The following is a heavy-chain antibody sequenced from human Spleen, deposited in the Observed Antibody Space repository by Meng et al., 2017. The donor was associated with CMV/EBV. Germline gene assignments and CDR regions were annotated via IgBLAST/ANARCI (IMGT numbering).Heavy chain of an antibody. CDR3: AKNGRIVVGSKTYYYGVDV. CDR2: IWYDGSKK. V-gene: IGHV3-33*03. Sequence: GESLKISCRTSGFAFSSDAMHWVRQAPGKGLEWVAVIWYDGSKKYYSDSVKGRFTVSRDNSKDTLFLQMDSLTAEDTAIYYCAKNGRIVVGSKTYYYGVDVWGQGTSVTVSS. J-gene: IGHJ6*02. D-gene: IGHD2-2*01. CDR1: GFAFSSDA.